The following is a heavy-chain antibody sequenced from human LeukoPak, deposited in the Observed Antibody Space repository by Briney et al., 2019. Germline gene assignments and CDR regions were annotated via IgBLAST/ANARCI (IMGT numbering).Heavy chain of an antibody. CDR2: IYYSGST. D-gene: IGHD2-2*01. V-gene: IGHV4-59*01. CDR1: GGSISSYY. J-gene: IGHJ4*02. CDR3: ARDQGYCSSTSCYAKYGFDY. Sequence: SETLSLTCTVSGGSISSYYWSWIRQPPGKGLEWIGYIYYSGSTNYNPSLKSRVTISVDTSKNQFSLKLSSVTAADTAVYYCARDQGYCSSTSCYAKYGFDYWAREPWSPSPQ.